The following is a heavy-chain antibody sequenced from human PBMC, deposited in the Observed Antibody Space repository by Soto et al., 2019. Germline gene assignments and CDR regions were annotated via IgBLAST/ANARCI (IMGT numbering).Heavy chain of an antibody. CDR3: ARDYGGNSMNYYYGMDV. D-gene: IGHD4-17*01. Sequence: PSETLSLTCTVSGGSISSGGYYWSWICQHPGKGLEWIGYIYYSGSTYYNPSLKSRVTISVDTSKNQFSLKLSSVTAADTAVYYCARDYGGNSMNYYYGMDVWGQGTTVTVSS. V-gene: IGHV4-31*03. J-gene: IGHJ6*02. CDR2: IYYSGST. CDR1: GGSISSGGYY.